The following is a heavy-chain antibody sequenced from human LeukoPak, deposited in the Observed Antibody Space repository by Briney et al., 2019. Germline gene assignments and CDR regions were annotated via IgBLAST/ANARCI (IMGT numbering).Heavy chain of an antibody. V-gene: IGHV1-2*02. CDR2: INPNSGGT. CDR1: GYTFTDYS. CDR3: AKLHGWSSTICRGEDY. Sequence: VASVKVPCKASGYTFTDYSMHWVRQAPGQGLEWMGWINPNSGGTNYAQKFQGRVTITRDRSTSTAYMELSRLRSDDSAVYYCAKLHGWSSTICRGEDYWGQGTLVTVSS. D-gene: IGHD2-2*01. J-gene: IGHJ4*02.